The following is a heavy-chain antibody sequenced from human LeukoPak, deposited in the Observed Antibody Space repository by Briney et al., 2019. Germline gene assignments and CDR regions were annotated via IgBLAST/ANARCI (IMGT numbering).Heavy chain of an antibody. Sequence: PGRSLRLSCAASGFTFDTYAMSWVRRAPRKGLEWVSAIRGSGTHTDYADSVRGRFTISRDNSTHTLYLQMNSLRAEDTAIYYCANSCRADSNYDSPFDYWGQGTLVTVSS. J-gene: IGHJ4*02. CDR3: ANSCRADSNYDSPFDY. CDR2: IRGSGTHT. V-gene: IGHV3-23*01. CDR1: GFTFDTYA. D-gene: IGHD5-12*01.